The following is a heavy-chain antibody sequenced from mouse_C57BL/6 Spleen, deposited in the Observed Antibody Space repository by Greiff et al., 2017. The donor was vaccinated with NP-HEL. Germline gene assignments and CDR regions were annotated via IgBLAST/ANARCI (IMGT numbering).Heavy chain of an antibody. CDR3: ARALDY. J-gene: IGHJ2*01. V-gene: IGHV1-69*01. Sequence: QVPLKQPGAELVMPGASVKLSCKASGYTFTSYWMHWVKQRPGQGLEWIGEIDPSDSYNNSNQKFKGKSTLTVDKSSSTAYMQLSSLTSEDSAVYYCARALDYWGQGTTLTVSS. CDR1: GYTFTSYW. CDR2: IDPSDSYN.